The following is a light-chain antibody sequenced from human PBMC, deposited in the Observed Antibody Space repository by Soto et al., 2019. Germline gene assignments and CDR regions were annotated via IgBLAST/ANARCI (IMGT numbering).Light chain of an antibody. J-gene: IGKJ1*01. CDR1: QSPLHSNGYNY. Sequence: DIVMTQPPLSLPVTPGEPASISCRSSQSPLHSNGYNYLDWYLQKPGQSPHLLIYLGSNRASGVPDRFSGSGSGTDFTLKISRVEAEDVGVYYCMQAVQTPPTFGQGTKVDIK. V-gene: IGKV2-28*01. CDR2: LGS. CDR3: MQAVQTPPT.